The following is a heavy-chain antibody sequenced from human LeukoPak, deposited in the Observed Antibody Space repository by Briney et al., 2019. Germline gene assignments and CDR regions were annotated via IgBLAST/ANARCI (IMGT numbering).Heavy chain of an antibody. CDR3: ARRNGPADYGDGYNWFDP. Sequence: SETLSLTCTVSGGSISSSSYYWGWIRQPAGKGLEWIGSIYCSGSTYYNPSLKSRVTISVDTSKNQFSLKLSSVTAADTAVYYCARRNGPADYGDGYNWFDPWGQGTLVTVSS. J-gene: IGHJ5*02. CDR2: IYCSGST. D-gene: IGHD4-17*01. CDR1: GGSISSSSYY. V-gene: IGHV4-39*01.